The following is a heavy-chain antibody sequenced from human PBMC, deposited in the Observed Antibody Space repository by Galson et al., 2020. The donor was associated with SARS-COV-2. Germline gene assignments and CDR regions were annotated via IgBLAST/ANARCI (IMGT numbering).Heavy chain of an antibody. CDR3: ARTGYSSSWGYYYYMDV. CDR1: GGTFSSYA. Sequence: SVKVSCKASGGTFSSYAISWVRQAPGQGLEWMGGIIPIFGTANYAQKFQGRVTITADESTSTAYMELSSLRSEDTAVYYCARTGYSSSWGYYYYMDVWGKGTTVTVSS. D-gene: IGHD6-13*01. J-gene: IGHJ6*03. V-gene: IGHV1-69*13. CDR2: IIPIFGTA.